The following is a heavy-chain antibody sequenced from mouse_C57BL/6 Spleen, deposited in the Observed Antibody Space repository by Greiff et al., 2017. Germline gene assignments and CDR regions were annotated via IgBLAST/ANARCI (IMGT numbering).Heavy chain of an antibody. CDR1: GFTFSSYG. V-gene: IGHV5-6*01. CDR3: AKYTTGADDWYFDV. CDR2: ISSGGSYT. Sequence: EVQVVESGGDLVKPGGSLKLSCAASGFTFSSYGLSWVRPTPDKRLEWVATISSGGSYTYYPDSVKGRFTISRDNAKNTPYLQMSSLKSEDTAMYYCAKYTTGADDWYFDVWGTGTTVTVSS. D-gene: IGHD1-1*01. J-gene: IGHJ1*03.